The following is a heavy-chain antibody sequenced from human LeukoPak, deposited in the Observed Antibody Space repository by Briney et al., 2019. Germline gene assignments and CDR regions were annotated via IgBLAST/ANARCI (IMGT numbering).Heavy chain of an antibody. CDR1: GGSISSGSYY. CDR2: IYTSGST. V-gene: IGHV4-61*02. Sequence: SETLSLTCTVSGGSISSGSYYWSWIRQPAGKGLEWIGRIYTSGSTNYNPSLKSRVTISVDTSKNHFSLKLSSVTAADTAVYYCARGNWNDVVGYYFDYWGQGTLVTVSS. CDR3: ARGNWNDVVGYYFDY. D-gene: IGHD1-1*01. J-gene: IGHJ4*02.